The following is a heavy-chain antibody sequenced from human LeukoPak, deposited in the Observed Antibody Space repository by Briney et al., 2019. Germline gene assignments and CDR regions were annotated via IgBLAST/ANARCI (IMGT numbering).Heavy chain of an antibody. V-gene: IGHV3-33*01. J-gene: IGHJ4*02. CDR3: AREVTLTIDY. Sequence: GRSLRLSYAASGFSFSSYGMHWVRQAPGKGLEWVALIWYDGSNKYYAESVRGRFTISRDNSKNTLYLQMNSLRAEDTAVYYCAREVTLTIDYWGQGTLVTVSS. CDR1: GFSFSSYG. D-gene: IGHD1-1*01. CDR2: IWYDGSNK.